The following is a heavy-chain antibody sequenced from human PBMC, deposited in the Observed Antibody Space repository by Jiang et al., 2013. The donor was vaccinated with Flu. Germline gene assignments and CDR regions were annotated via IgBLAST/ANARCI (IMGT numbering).Heavy chain of an antibody. CDR1: GFVFSDYY. V-gene: IGHV3-11*06. Sequence: VQLVESGGGLVKPGGSVRLSCVASGFVFSDYYMFWVRQAPGKGLEWVSHIHGRGHYTKSADSVRGRFTVSRDNARNSLILQMNSLRSEDTALYYCARTICGGSCADDAFDIWGQGTLVTVSS. CDR2: IHGRGHYT. D-gene: IGHD2-21*01. J-gene: IGHJ3*02. CDR3: ARTICGGSCADDAFDI.